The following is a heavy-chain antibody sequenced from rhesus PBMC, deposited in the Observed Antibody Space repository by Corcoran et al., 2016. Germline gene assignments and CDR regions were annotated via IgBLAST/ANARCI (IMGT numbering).Heavy chain of an antibody. CDR1: GGSISGYY. CDR3: ARHPFNGGTMIDS. D-gene: IGHD1-1*01. V-gene: IGHV4-81*01. J-gene: IGHJ4*01. CDR2: IDVNIAGT. Sequence: QLQLQESGPGLVKPSETLSLTCAVSGGSISGYYWSGSRQPPGKGLEWIGNIDVNIAGTNYNPSLNCRFTISKYTSKNQFSLKLSSVSAADTAVYYGARHPFNGGTMIDSWGQGVLVTVSS.